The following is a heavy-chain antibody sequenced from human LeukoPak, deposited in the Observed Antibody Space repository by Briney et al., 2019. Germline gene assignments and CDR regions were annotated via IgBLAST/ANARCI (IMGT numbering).Heavy chain of an antibody. V-gene: IGHV4-4*07. Sequence: SETLSLTCTVSGGSISNYYWSWIRQSTGKGLEWIGRIYTSGSTNYNPSLKSRVTMSVDTSKNQFSLKLSSVTAADTAVYYCARHGGRILGFAYWGQGTLVTVSS. CDR3: ARHGGRILGFAY. J-gene: IGHJ4*02. D-gene: IGHD3-16*01. CDR2: IYTSGST. CDR1: GGSISNYY.